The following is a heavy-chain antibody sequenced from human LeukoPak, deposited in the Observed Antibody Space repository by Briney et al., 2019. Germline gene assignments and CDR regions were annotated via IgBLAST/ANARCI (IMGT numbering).Heavy chain of an antibody. J-gene: IGHJ4*02. V-gene: IGHV3-21*01. CDR3: ARDSNYDILTGYYSYYFDY. CDR2: ISSGSSYI. CDR1: GFTFSSYN. D-gene: IGHD3-9*01. Sequence: GGSLRLSCAASGFTFSSYNMNWVRQAPGKGLEWVSSISSGSSYIYYADSVKGRFTISRDNAKNSLYLQMNSLRAEDTAVYYCARDSNYDILTGYYSYYFDYWGQGTLVTVSS.